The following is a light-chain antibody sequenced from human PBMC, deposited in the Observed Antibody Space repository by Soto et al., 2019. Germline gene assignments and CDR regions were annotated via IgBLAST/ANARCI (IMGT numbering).Light chain of an antibody. CDR2: EVS. CDR3: SSYTSSSVWV. J-gene: IGLJ3*02. Sequence: QSALTQPASVSGSPGQSITISCTGTSSDVGGYNYVSWYQQHPGKAPKLMIYEVSNRPSGVSNRFSGSKSGNTASLTISGLQAEDEADYYCSSYTSSSVWVFGGGTKVTVL. CDR1: SSDVGGYNY. V-gene: IGLV2-14*01.